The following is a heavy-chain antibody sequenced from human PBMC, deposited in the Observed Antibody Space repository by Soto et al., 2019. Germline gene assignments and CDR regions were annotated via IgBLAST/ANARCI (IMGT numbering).Heavy chain of an antibody. CDR3: AREGHYYDSSGPNWFDP. D-gene: IGHD3-22*01. V-gene: IGHV3-7*01. CDR2: IKQDGSEK. J-gene: IGHJ5*02. CDR1: GFTFSSYW. Sequence: GSLRLSCAASGFTFSSYWMSWVRQAPGKGLEWVANIKQDGSEKYYVDSVKGRFTISRDNAKNSLYLQMNSLRAEDTAVYYCAREGHYYDSSGPNWFDPWGQGTLVTVSS.